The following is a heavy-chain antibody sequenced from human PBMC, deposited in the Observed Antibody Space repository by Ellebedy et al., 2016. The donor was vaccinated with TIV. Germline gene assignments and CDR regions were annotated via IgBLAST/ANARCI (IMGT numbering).Heavy chain of an antibody. J-gene: IGHJ6*03. CDR1: GGSISSYY. V-gene: IGHV4-59*01. D-gene: IGHD3-3*01. Sequence: SETLSLTXTVSGGSISSYYWSWIRQPPGKGLEWIGYIYYSGSTNYNPSLKSRVTISVDTSKNQFSLKLSSVTAADTAVYYCARSPYDFWSGYWDYYYMDVWGKGTTVTVSS. CDR3: ARSPYDFWSGYWDYYYMDV. CDR2: IYYSGST.